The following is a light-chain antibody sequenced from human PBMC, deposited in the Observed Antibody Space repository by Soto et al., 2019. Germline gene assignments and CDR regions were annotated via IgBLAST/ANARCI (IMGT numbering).Light chain of an antibody. CDR1: QSVSSY. CDR3: QQRSNWLT. CDR2: DAS. V-gene: IGKV3-11*01. Sequence: EIVLTQSPATLSLSPGERATLSCRASQSVSSYLAWYQQKPGQAPRLLIYDASNRATGIPARFSGSGSGTDFTLTISSLEPKDIAVYYCQQRSNWLTFGGGTKVEIK. J-gene: IGKJ4*01.